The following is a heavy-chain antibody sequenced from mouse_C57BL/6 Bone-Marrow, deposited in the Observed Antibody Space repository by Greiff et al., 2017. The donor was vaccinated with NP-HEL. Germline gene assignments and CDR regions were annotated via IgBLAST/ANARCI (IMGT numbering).Heavy chain of an antibody. CDR3: AREGETAQATGLAMDY. J-gene: IGHJ4*01. V-gene: IGHV5-16*01. D-gene: IGHD3-2*02. CDR1: GFTFSDYY. CDR2: INYDGSST. Sequence: EVKVVESEGGLVQPGSSMKLSCTASGFTFSDYYMAWVRQVPEKGLEWVANINYDGSSTYYLDSLKSRFIISRDNAKNILYLQMSSLKSEDTATYYCAREGETAQATGLAMDYWGQGTSVTVSS.